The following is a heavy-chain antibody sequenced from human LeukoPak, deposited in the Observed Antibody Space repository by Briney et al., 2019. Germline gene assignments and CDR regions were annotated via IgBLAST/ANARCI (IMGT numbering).Heavy chain of an antibody. J-gene: IGHJ4*02. Sequence: GGSLRLSCAASGFTFSSYWMSWVRQAPGKGLEWVANIKQDGSEKYYVDSVKGRFTISRDNAKNSLYLQMNSLRAEDTAVYYCARDYGGNSGNCFGYWGQGTLVTVSS. CDR3: ARDYGGNSGNCFGY. D-gene: IGHD4-23*01. V-gene: IGHV3-7*01. CDR2: IKQDGSEK. CDR1: GFTFSSYW.